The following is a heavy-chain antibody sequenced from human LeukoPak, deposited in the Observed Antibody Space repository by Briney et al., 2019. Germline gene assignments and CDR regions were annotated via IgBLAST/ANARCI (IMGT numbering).Heavy chain of an antibody. J-gene: IGHJ4*02. CDR3: ASGLITMVRGVIITFSDY. D-gene: IGHD3-10*01. Sequence: ASVKVSCKASGYTFTGYYMHWVRPAPGQGLEWMGWINPNSGGTNYAQKFQGRVTMTRDTSISTAYMELSRLRSDDTAVYYCASGLITMVRGVIITFSDYWGQGTLVTVSS. CDR1: GYTFTGYY. V-gene: IGHV1-2*02. CDR2: INPNSGGT.